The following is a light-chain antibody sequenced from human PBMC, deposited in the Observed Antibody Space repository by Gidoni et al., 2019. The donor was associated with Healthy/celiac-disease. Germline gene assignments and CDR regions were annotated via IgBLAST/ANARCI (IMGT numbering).Light chain of an antibody. V-gene: IGKV3-15*01. Sequence: EIMMTQSPATLSVSPGERATLSSRASQSVSSNLAWYQQKPGQDPRLLIYCASTRATGIPARFSGSGSGTEFNRTISSLQSEDFAVYYCQQYNNWPTTTFGQGTKVEIK. CDR3: QQYNNWPTTT. J-gene: IGKJ1*01. CDR2: CAS. CDR1: QSVSSN.